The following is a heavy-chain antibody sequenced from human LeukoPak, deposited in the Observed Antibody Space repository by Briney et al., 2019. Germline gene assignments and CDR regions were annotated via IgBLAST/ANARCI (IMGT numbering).Heavy chain of an antibody. J-gene: IGHJ3*01. V-gene: IGHV3-53*01. Sequence: GGSLRLSCAVSGFTVSSNYMSWVRQAPGKGLECVAVIHTGGTTYYADSVKGRVTISRDNSKNTPYLQMNSLRAEDTAVYYCARERPRVGTTTRGAFDFWGQGTMVTVSS. CDR1: GFTVSSNY. D-gene: IGHD1-26*01. CDR3: ARERPRVGTTTRGAFDF. CDR2: IHTGGTT.